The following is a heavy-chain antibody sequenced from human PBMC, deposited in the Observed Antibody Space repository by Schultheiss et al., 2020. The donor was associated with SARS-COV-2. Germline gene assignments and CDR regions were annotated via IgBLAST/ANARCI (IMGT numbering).Heavy chain of an antibody. J-gene: IGHJ6*02. CDR3: ARGGRGYSYGYRRDKRSLDV. CDR1: GFTFSDYY. Sequence: GSLRLSCAASGFTFSDYYMSWIRQPPGKGLEWIGYIYYSGSTNYNPSLKSRVTISVDTSKNQFSLKLSSVTAADTAVYYCARGGRGYSYGYRRDKRSLDVWGQGTTVTVSS. CDR2: IYYSGST. V-gene: IGHV4-59*01. D-gene: IGHD5-18*01.